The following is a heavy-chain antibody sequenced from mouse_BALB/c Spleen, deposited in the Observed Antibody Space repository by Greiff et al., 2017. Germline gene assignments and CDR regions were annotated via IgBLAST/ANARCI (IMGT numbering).Heavy chain of an antibody. CDR3: ASYDYDGWFAY. Sequence: EVQRVESGPGLVKPSQSLSLTCTVTGYSITSDYAWNWIRQFPGNKLEWMGYISYSGSTSYNPSLKSRISITRDTSKNQFFLQLNSVTTEDTATYYCASYDYDGWFAYWGQGTLVTVSA. V-gene: IGHV3-2*02. D-gene: IGHD2-4*01. J-gene: IGHJ3*01. CDR2: ISYSGST. CDR1: GYSITSDYA.